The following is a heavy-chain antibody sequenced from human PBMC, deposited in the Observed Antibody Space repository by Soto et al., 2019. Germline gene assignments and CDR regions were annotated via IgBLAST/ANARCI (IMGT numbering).Heavy chain of an antibody. CDR1: GFTFSSYA. V-gene: IGHV3-23*01. Sequence: GGSLRLSCAASGFTFSSYAMSWVRQAPGKGLEWVSAISGSGGSTYYADSVKGRFTISRDNSKNTLYLQMNSLRAEDTAVYYCAKVESQYYYDSSGYYHGVDYWGQGTLVTVSS. CDR2: ISGSGGST. J-gene: IGHJ4*02. D-gene: IGHD3-22*01. CDR3: AKVESQYYYDSSGYYHGVDY.